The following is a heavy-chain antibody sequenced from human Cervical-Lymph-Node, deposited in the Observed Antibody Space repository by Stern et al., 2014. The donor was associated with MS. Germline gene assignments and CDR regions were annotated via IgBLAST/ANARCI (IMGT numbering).Heavy chain of an antibody. CDR1: GYTFPTYG. Sequence: QVQLVQSGPEVMTPGAAVKVSCKTSGYTFPTYGITWVRQAPGQGLEWMGWISAHNGDTNYQQKFQGRVTMTRDTSTTTAYMELRSLRSDDTAVYYCARDLGSFYDLWTGNPNFDYWGQGTLVTVSS. V-gene: IGHV1-18*01. D-gene: IGHD3-3*01. CDR2: ISAHNGDT. CDR3: ARDLGSFYDLWTGNPNFDY. J-gene: IGHJ4*02.